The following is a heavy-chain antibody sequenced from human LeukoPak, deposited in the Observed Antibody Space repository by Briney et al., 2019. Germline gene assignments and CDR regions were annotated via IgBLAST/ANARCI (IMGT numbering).Heavy chain of an antibody. V-gene: IGHV3-11*04. CDR3: ARDLGITGTTTFDY. CDR2: ISNSGNTI. D-gene: IGHD1-7*01. J-gene: IGHJ4*02. CDR1: GFTFNDYY. Sequence: GGSLRLSCAASGFTFNDYYMSWIRQAPGKGLEWVSYISNSGNTIYYADSEKGRFTISRDNAKNSLYLQMNSLRAEDTAVHHCARDLGITGTTTFDYWGQGTLVTVSS.